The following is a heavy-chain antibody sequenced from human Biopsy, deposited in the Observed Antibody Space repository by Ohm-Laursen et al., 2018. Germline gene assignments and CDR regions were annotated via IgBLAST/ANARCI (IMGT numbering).Heavy chain of an antibody. V-gene: IGHV3-21*01. J-gene: IGHJ6*02. CDR2: ISSSSNFI. D-gene: IGHD2-2*01. CDR1: GLTFSRYS. Sequence: GSLRLSCAASGLTFSRYSMHWVRQAPGKGLEWVSSISSSSNFIYYGDSVKGRFTISRDNAKNSLYLQMNSLRAGDTAVYYCARVLLPAAAVHYGMDVWGQGTTVTVS. CDR3: ARVLLPAAAVHYGMDV.